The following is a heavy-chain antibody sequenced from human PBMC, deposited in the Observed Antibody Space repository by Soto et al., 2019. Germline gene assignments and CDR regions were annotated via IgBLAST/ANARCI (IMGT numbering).Heavy chain of an antibody. D-gene: IGHD3-16*01. V-gene: IGHV1-69*17. CDR2: IIPTFDVT. CDR1: GGTFSNHP. J-gene: IGHJ3*02. CDR3: ERVGAGFDM. Sequence: QVQLVQSGAEVKKPGSSVKVSCQASGGTFSNHPVSWVRQVPGQGVEWMGGIIPTFDVTNYAQRLQGSVTINADKSTRTVYLELISLSSADTALYYCERVGAGFDMVGQGTMVTFSS.